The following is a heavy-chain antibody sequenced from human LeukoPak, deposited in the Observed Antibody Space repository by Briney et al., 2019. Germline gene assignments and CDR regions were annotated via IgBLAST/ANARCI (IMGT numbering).Heavy chain of an antibody. V-gene: IGHV4-31*03. CDR1: GGSISSGGYY. J-gene: IGHJ4*02. CDR2: IYYSGST. CDR3: AREVMVRGVLNYFDY. Sequence: SQTLSLTCTVSGGSISSGGYYWSWLRQHPGKGLEWIGYIYYSGSTYYNPSLKSRVTISVDTSKNQFSLKLSSVTAADTAVYYCAREVMVRGVLNYFDYWGQGTLVTVSS. D-gene: IGHD3-10*01.